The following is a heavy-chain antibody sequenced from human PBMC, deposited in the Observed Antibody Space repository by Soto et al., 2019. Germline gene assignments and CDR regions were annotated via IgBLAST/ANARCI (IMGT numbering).Heavy chain of an antibody. J-gene: IGHJ4*02. Sequence: GGSLRLSCAASGFTFSSYGMHWVRQAPGKGLELVAVIWYDGSNKYYADSVKGRFTISRDNSKNTLYLQMNSLRAEDTAVYYCARANYVWGSYRPDYWGQGTLVTVSS. CDR2: IWYDGSNK. CDR1: GFTFSSYG. D-gene: IGHD3-16*02. CDR3: ARANYVWGSYRPDY. V-gene: IGHV3-33*01.